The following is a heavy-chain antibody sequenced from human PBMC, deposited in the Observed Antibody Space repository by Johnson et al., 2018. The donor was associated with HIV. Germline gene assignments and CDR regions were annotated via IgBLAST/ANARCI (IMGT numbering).Heavy chain of an antibody. Sequence: QVQLVESGGGLIQPGGSLRLSCAASGFIVSSNYMSWVRQAPGKGLEWVAVISYDGSNKYYADSVKGRFTISRDNSKNTLYLQMNSLRAEDTAVYYCAGGITMKPPTAFDIWGQGTVVTVS. J-gene: IGHJ3*02. CDR2: ISYDGSNK. CDR1: GFIVSSNY. CDR3: AGGITMKPPTAFDI. V-gene: IGHV3-30*03. D-gene: IGHD3-22*01.